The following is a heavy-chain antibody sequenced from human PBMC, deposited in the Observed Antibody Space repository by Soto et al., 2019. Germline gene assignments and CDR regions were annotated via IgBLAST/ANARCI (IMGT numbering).Heavy chain of an antibody. Sequence: QVQLVQSGAEVKKPGSSVKVSCKASGGTFSSYAISWVRQAPGQGLEWMGGIIPIFGTANYAQKFQGRVTIPADESTSTAYREVSSLRSEDTAVYYCASLGYSGYDGRGAYYFYGMDVWGQGTTVTVSS. CDR1: GGTFSSYA. V-gene: IGHV1-69*01. J-gene: IGHJ6*02. D-gene: IGHD5-12*01. CDR2: IIPIFGTA. CDR3: ASLGYSGYDGRGAYYFYGMDV.